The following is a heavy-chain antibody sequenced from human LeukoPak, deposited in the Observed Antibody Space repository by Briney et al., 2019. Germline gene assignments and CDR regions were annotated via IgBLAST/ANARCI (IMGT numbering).Heavy chain of an antibody. J-gene: IGHJ4*02. CDR2: ISYDGSNK. D-gene: IGHD3-22*01. V-gene: IGHV3-30-3*01. CDR3: ARDQGDYYDSSGYPDY. CDR1: GFTFSSYA. Sequence: GGSLRLSCAASGFTFSSYAMHWVRQAPGKGLGWVAVISYDGSNKYYADSVKGRFTISRDNSRNTLYLQMNSLRAEDTAVYYCARDQGDYYDSSGYPDYWGQGTLVTVSS.